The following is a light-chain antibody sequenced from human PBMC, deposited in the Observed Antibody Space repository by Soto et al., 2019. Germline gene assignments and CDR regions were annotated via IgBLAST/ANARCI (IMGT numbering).Light chain of an antibody. Sequence: DVVMTQSPLSLPVTPGEPASISCRSSQSLLHRNGKNYLVWYLQKPGQSPQLLIYLGSNRASGVPDRFSGSESDTDFTLKISRVEAEDVGVYYCMQALQTPSFGQGTKLEIK. V-gene: IGKV2-28*01. CDR3: MQALQTPS. CDR2: LGS. CDR1: QSLLHRNGKNY. J-gene: IGKJ2*01.